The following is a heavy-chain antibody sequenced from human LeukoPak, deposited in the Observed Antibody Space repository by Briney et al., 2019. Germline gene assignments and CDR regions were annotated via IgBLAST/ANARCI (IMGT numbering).Heavy chain of an antibody. D-gene: IGHD6-19*01. V-gene: IGHV4-38-2*02. CDR2: IYHSGST. CDR3: ARGRYSSGKFDY. J-gene: IGHJ4*02. CDR1: GYSFSSGYY. Sequence: SETLSLTCTVSGYSFSSGYYWGWIRQPPGKGLEWIGSIYHSGSTYYNPSLKSRVTISVDTSKNQFSLKLSSVTAADTAVYYCARGRYSSGKFDYWGQGTLVTVSS.